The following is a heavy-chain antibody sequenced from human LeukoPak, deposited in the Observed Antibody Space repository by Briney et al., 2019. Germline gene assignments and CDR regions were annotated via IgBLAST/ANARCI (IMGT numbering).Heavy chain of an antibody. CDR3: ATFGVIVRNDYFDY. D-gene: IGHD3-3*01. Sequence: PGGSLRLSCAASGFTFTSYAMGWVRQAPGKGLEWVSANSGSGGSTYYADSVKGRFAISRDNSKTTLYLQMSSLKVEDTAVYYCATFGVIVRNDYFDYWGQGALVAVSS. J-gene: IGHJ4*02. CDR1: GFTFTSYA. CDR2: NSGSGGST. V-gene: IGHV3-23*01.